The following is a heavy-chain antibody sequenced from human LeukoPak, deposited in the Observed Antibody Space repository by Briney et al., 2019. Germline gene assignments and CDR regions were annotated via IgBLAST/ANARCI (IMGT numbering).Heavy chain of an antibody. CDR3: ARIIRTYCGGDCYCAEYFQY. CDR1: GYTFTSYW. J-gene: IGHJ1*01. Sequence: GESLKISCKCSGYTFTSYWIAWVRQMPGKGLEWMGIIYPGDSDTRYSPSFQGQVTISADKSISTAYLQWSSLKASDTAMYYCARIIRTYCGGDCYCAEYFQYWGQGTLVTVSS. D-gene: IGHD2-21*02. V-gene: IGHV5-51*01. CDR2: IYPGDSDT.